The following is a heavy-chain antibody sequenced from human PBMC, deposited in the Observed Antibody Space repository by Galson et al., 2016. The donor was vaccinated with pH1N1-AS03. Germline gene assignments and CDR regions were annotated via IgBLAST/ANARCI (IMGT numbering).Heavy chain of an antibody. D-gene: IGHD3-22*01. CDR3: ARGRIVVGVVGPGRVRDYFDP. J-gene: IGHJ5*02. Sequence: ETLSLTCAVYGGSVSGYGWSWIRQSPGKGLEWIGEVIHGGSIIYNPSLTSRVTISGDTSRNQFSLQLNAVTAAATAVYYCARGRIVVGVVGPGRVRDYFDPWGQGTLVTVSS. CDR1: GGSVSGYG. V-gene: IGHV4-34*01. CDR2: VIHGGSI.